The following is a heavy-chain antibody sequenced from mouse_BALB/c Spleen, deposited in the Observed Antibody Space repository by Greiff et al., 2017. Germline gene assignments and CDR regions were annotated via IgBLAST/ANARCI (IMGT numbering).Heavy chain of an antibody. V-gene: IGHV5-4*02. J-gene: IGHJ3*01. CDR1: GFTFSDYY. CDR3: ARIGPGSAWFAY. D-gene: IGHD4-1*01. CDR2: ISDGGSYT. Sequence: DVQLVESGGGLVKPGGSLKLSCAASGFTFSDYYMYWVRQTPEKRLEWVATISDGGSYTYYPDSVKGRFTISRDNAKNNLYLQMSSLKSEDTAMYYCARIGPGSAWFAYWGQGTLVTVSA.